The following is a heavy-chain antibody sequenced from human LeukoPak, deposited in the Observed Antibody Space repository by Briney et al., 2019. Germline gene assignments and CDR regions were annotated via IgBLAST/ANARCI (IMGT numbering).Heavy chain of an antibody. D-gene: IGHD3-10*01. J-gene: IGHJ4*02. Sequence: ASVKVSCKASGYTFTCYYIHWVRHAPGQGLEWMGWINPSSGGTNYAQKFQGRVTMTRDTSISTAYMELSRLRSDDTAVYYCARMDYYASGSYYEEEDYWGQGTLVTVSS. CDR2: INPSSGGT. CDR1: GYTFTCYY. CDR3: ARMDYYASGSYYEEEDY. V-gene: IGHV1-2*02.